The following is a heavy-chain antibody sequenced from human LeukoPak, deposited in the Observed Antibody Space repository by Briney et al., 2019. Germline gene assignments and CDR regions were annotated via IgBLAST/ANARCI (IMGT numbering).Heavy chain of an antibody. CDR1: GFTFSSYA. CDR3: AGQYYDILTGYPRWFDP. CDR2: ISYDGSNK. Sequence: GGSLRLSCAASGFTFSSYAMHWVRQAPGKGLEWVAVISYDGSNKYYADSVKGRFTISRDNSKNTLYLQMNSLRAEDTAVYYCAGQYYDILTGYPRWFDPWGQGTLVTVSS. V-gene: IGHV3-30-3*01. J-gene: IGHJ5*02. D-gene: IGHD3-9*01.